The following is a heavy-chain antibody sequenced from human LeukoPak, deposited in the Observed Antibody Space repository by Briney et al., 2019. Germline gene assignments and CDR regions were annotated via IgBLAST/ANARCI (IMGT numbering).Heavy chain of an antibody. CDR3: ARDVVPAAIHDAFDI. CDR1: GGTFSSYA. J-gene: IGHJ3*02. V-gene: IGHV1-69*13. D-gene: IGHD2-2*01. CDR2: IIPIFGTA. Sequence: SVKVSCKASGGTFSSYAISWVRQAPGQGLEWMGGIIPIFGTANYAQKFQGRVTITADESTSTAYMELSSLRSEDTAVYYCARDVVPAAIHDAFDIWGQGTMVTVSS.